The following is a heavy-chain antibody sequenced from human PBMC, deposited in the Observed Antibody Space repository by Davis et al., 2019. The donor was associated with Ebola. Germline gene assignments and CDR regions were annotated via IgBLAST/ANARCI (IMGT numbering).Heavy chain of an antibody. D-gene: IGHD6-19*01. V-gene: IGHV4-39*01. CDR3: ARSIAVAGSLY. J-gene: IGHJ4*02. Sequence: SETLSLTCTVSGGSISSSSYYWGRIRPPPGQGLVWTGSIYYSGSTYYNPSLMSRVTISVDTSKNQFSLKLSSVTAADTAVYYCARSIAVAGSLYWGQGTLVTVSS. CDR2: IYYSGST. CDR1: GGSISSSSYY.